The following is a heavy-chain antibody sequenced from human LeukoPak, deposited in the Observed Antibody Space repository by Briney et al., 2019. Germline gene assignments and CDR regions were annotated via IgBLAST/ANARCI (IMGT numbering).Heavy chain of an antibody. J-gene: IGHJ4*02. V-gene: IGHV3-23*01. CDR2: ISGSAGST. D-gene: IGHD2-15*01. Sequence: GGSLRLSCAASGFTFSNCAMSWVRQAPGKGLEWVSVISGSAGSTYYADSVRGRFTISRDNSRNTLFLQMNSLRDEDTAVYYCAKDMARYCSGGSRPRAFDYWGQGSLVTVSS. CDR1: GFTFSNCA. CDR3: AKDMARYCSGGSRPRAFDY.